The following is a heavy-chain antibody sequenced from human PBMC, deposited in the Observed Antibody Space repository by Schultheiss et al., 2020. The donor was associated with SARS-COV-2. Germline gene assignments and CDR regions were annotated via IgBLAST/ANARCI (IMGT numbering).Heavy chain of an antibody. CDR3: ARVRGGATFEAFYGMDV. Sequence: SETLSLTCTVSGGSINNGGYYWSWIRQHPRKGLEWIGYIYYSGNTYFNPSLKSRVAISLDTSKNQFSLNLSSVTDADTAVYYCARVRGGATFEAFYGMDVWGQGTTVTVSS. V-gene: IGHV4-31*03. CDR1: GGSINNGGYY. CDR2: IYYSGNT. J-gene: IGHJ6*02. D-gene: IGHD3-3*01.